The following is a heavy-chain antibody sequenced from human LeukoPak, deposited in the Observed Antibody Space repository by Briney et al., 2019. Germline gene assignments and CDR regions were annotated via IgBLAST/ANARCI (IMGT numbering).Heavy chain of an antibody. CDR2: INPTGGST. Sequence: RASVKVSCKASGYTFPSYFMHWVRQAPGQGLEWMGIINPTGGSTTYAQKFQGRVTMTRDTSTSTVYMELSSLRSEDTAVYYCARTAGRTFDYWGQGTLVTVSS. CDR3: ARTAGRTFDY. CDR1: GYTFPSYF. D-gene: IGHD6-6*01. J-gene: IGHJ4*02. V-gene: IGHV1-46*01.